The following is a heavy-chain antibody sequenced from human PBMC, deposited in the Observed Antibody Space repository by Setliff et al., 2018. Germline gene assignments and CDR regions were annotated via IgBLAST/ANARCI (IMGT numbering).Heavy chain of an antibody. CDR1: GFTFATYG. J-gene: IGHJ4*02. V-gene: IGHV3-23*01. CDR3: AKDDLGFAAAGTNVVFNY. CDR2: ISPIGDST. D-gene: IGHD6-13*01. Sequence: PGGSLRLSCAASGFTFATYGMSWVRQSPGKGLEWVSAISPIGDSTYYLDSVKGRFTISRDNSKNTLYLQMNSLRAEDTAMYYCAKDDLGFAAAGTNVVFNYWGQGTLVTVSS.